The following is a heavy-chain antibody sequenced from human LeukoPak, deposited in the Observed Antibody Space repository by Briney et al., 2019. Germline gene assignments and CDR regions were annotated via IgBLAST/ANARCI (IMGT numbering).Heavy chain of an antibody. Sequence: GGSLRLSCAASGFTVSSNYMSWVRQAPGKGLEWVSVIHDGGSTYYADSVKGRFTISRDNSKNTLYLQMNSLRAGDTAVYYCARTHPTGYFDCWGQGTLVTVSS. CDR2: IHDGGST. V-gene: IGHV3-53*01. J-gene: IGHJ4*02. D-gene: IGHD1-14*01. CDR3: ARTHPTGYFDC. CDR1: GFTVSSNY.